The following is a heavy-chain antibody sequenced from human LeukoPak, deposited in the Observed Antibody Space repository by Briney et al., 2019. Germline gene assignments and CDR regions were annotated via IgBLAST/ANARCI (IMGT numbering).Heavy chain of an antibody. D-gene: IGHD6-25*01. J-gene: IGHJ4*02. Sequence: GGSLRLSCAASGFTFSSYAMSWVRQAPGKGLEWVAVIWYDGSNKYYADSVKGRFTISRDNSKNTLYLQMNSLRAEDTAVYYCARSAVRGVPFDYWGQGTLVTVSS. V-gene: IGHV3-33*08. CDR3: ARSAVRGVPFDY. CDR2: IWYDGSNK. CDR1: GFTFSSYA.